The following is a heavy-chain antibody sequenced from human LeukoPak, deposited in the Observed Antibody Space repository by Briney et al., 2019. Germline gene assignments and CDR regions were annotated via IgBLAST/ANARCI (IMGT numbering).Heavy chain of an antibody. CDR2: IIPIFGTA. Sequence: SSVKVSRKASGGTFSSYAISWVRQAPGQGLEWMGGIIPIFGTANYAQKFQGRVTITTDESTSTAYMELSSLRSEDTAVYYCARTGYSGYSPFDYWGQGTLVTVSS. V-gene: IGHV1-69*05. D-gene: IGHD5-12*01. CDR3: ARTGYSGYSPFDY. J-gene: IGHJ4*02. CDR1: GGTFSSYA.